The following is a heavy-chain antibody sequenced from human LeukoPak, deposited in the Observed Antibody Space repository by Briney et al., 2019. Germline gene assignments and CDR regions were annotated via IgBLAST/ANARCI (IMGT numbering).Heavy chain of an antibody. J-gene: IGHJ5*02. D-gene: IGHD5-24*01. CDR2: IYYTET. CDR1: GGSVSNYY. Sequence: SETLSLTCTVSGGSVSNYYWSWIRQSPGKGLEWIGYIYYTETSYNPSLKSRVTISADTSKNQFSLKLYSVTAADTAVYYCARDNSVRDEAWWFNPWGQGTLVTVSS. V-gene: IGHV4-59*02. CDR3: ARDNSVRDEAWWFNP.